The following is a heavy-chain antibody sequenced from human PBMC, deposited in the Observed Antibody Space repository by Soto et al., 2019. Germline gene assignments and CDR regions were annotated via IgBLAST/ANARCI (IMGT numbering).Heavy chain of an antibody. J-gene: IGHJ3*02. CDR1: GFICSSYD. D-gene: IGHD2-8*02. V-gene: IGHV3-23*01. CDR2: ILVGGST. Sequence: GGSLRLSCGVSGFICSSYDMSWVRQAPGKGLEWVSTILVGGSTHYEDSVKGRFTISRGTSKNTVYLQMNSLTAGDTAMYYCAKATATGGGAFEIYGQGTMVTVSS. CDR3: AKATATGGGAFEI.